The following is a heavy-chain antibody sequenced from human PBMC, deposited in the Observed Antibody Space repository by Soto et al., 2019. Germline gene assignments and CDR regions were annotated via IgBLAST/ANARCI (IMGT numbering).Heavy chain of an antibody. CDR1: GGSFSGYY. CDR2: INHRGST. Sequence: QVQLQQWGAGLLKPSETLSLTCAVYGGSFSGYYWSWIRQPPGKGLEWIGEINHRGSTNYNPSLTSRVTISVDTSTNKFSLKLSSGTAADTAVSYCARDDFWSGYYANWFDPWGQGTLVTVSS. V-gene: IGHV4-34*01. CDR3: ARDDFWSGYYANWFDP. J-gene: IGHJ5*02. D-gene: IGHD3-3*01.